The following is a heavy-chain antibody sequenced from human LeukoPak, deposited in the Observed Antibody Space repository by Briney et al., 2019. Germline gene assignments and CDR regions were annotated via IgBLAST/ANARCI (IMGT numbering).Heavy chain of an antibody. D-gene: IGHD2-15*01. V-gene: IGHV3-48*01. CDR3: VRDNPRCCGVIPANIDDY. CDR1: GFSFSKDS. CDR2: ISYDSMIK. J-gene: IGHJ4*02. Sequence: GGSLRLSCVASGFSFSKDSMNWVRQAPGKGLEWISYISYDSMIKYYADSVRGRFTISRDSAKDSLYLQMHSLRAEDTAVYYCVRDNPRCCGVIPANIDDYWGQGTLVTVSS.